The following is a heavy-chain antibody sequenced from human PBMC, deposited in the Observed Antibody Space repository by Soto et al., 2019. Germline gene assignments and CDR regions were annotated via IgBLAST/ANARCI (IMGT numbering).Heavy chain of an antibody. J-gene: IGHJ3*02. CDR2: IRNKANSDTT. Sequence: EVQVVESGGGLVQPGGSLRLSCAASGFSFSDHYMDWVRQAPGKGLEWVGRIRNKANSDTTEYAASVKGRFTISRDDSRNSLYVQMTSLKTEDTALYYCSHLGGGFHIWGQGSMVTVSS. D-gene: IGHD2-15*01. CDR1: GFSFSDHY. V-gene: IGHV3-72*01. CDR3: SHLGGGFHI.